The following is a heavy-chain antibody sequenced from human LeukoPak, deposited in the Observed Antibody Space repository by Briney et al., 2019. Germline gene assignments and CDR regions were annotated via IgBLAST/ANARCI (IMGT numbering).Heavy chain of an antibody. Sequence: QPGGSLRLSCAASGITFNSYGMHWVRQAPDKGLEWVASIRYDGSNEYYADSVKGRFTISRDNSKNTPYLQMNSLRGEDTAVYYCCGDFDYWGQGTLVTVSS. CDR1: GITFNSYG. J-gene: IGHJ4*02. D-gene: IGHD2-21*01. CDR2: IRYDGSNE. CDR3: CGDFDY. V-gene: IGHV3-30*02.